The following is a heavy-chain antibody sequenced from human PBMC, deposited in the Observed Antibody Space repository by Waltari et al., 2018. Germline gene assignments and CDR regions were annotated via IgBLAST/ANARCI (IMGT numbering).Heavy chain of an antibody. CDR2: IKQDGSEK. V-gene: IGHV3-7*01. D-gene: IGHD5-18*01. CDR3: ARDTGRDTAMVNDAFDI. CDR1: GFTFSSIW. J-gene: IGHJ3*02. Sequence: EVQLVESGGGLVQPGGSLSTSCAASGFTFSSIWMAWVRRAPGKGLEWVANIKQDGSEKYYVDSVKGRFTISRDNAKNSLYLQMNSLRAEDTAVYYCARDTGRDTAMVNDAFDIWGQGTMVTVSS.